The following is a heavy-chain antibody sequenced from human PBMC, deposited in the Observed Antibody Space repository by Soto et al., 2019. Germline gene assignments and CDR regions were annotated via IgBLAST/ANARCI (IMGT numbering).Heavy chain of an antibody. J-gene: IGHJ6*02. CDR1: GYNLNELS. CDR3: ATVLTMVRGVMGDYYGMDV. D-gene: IGHD3-10*01. CDR2: FDPEDGET. V-gene: IGHV1-24*01. Sequence: GSVKVSCKVSGYNLNELSMHWVRQAPGKGLEWMGGFDPEDGETIYAQKLQGRVTMTEDTSTDTAYMELSSLRSEDTAVYYCATVLTMVRGVMGDYYGMDVWGQGTTVTVSS.